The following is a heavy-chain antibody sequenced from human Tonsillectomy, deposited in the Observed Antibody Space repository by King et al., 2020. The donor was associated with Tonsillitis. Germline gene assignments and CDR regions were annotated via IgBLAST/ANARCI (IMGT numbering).Heavy chain of an antibody. CDR2: ISYDGGNK. D-gene: IGHD4-17*01. Sequence: VQLVESGGGVVQPGRSLRLSCAASGFTFSSYAMHWVRQAPGKGLEWVAVISYDGGNKYYADSVKGRFTISRDNSKNTLYLQMNSLRAEDTAVYYCASGLYGDYAEGAFDIWGQGTTVTVSS. J-gene: IGHJ3*02. V-gene: IGHV3-30-3*01. CDR1: GFTFSSYA. CDR3: ASGLYGDYAEGAFDI.